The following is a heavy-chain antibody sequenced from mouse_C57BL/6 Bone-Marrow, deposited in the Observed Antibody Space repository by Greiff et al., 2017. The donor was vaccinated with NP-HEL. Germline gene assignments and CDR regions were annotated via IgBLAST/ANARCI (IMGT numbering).Heavy chain of an antibody. D-gene: IGHD2-4*01. Sequence: VQLQQPGAELVRPGTSVKLSCKASGYTFTSYWMHWVKQRPGQGLEWIGVIDPSDSYTNYNQKFKGKATLTVDTSSSTAYMQLSSLTSEDSAVYYCASYYDYDVDYWGQGTTLTVSS. V-gene: IGHV1-59*01. CDR3: ASYYDYDVDY. CDR1: GYTFTSYW. CDR2: IDPSDSYT. J-gene: IGHJ2*01.